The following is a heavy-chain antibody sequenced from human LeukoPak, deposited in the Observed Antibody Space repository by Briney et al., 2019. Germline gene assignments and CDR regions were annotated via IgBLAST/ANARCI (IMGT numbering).Heavy chain of an antibody. CDR3: ARDGYSSRLDAFDI. Sequence: SETLSLTCTVSGFSINNGYLWGWIRQPPGKGLEWIGTIYRTGSTYYNPSLQSRVTISVDTSKNQFSLKLNSVTAADTAVYYCARDGYSSRLDAFDIWGQGTMVIVSS. J-gene: IGHJ3*02. V-gene: IGHV4-38-2*02. CDR1: GFSINNGYL. CDR2: IYRTGST. D-gene: IGHD6-13*01.